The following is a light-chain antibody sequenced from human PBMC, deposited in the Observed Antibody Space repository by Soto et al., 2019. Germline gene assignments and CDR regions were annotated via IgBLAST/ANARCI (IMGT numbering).Light chain of an antibody. Sequence: DIQVTPSPSSLSASVVYIFTLSCQTSQRVDSYIHWYQHQSGKPPKLLIYATSNLQSGVPSRFSGRGFGTDFTLTISSLQPEDFATYYCQQSFTTPSCGQGTRLEIK. V-gene: IGKV1-39*01. CDR1: QRVDSY. J-gene: IGKJ5*01. CDR3: QQSFTTPS. CDR2: ATS.